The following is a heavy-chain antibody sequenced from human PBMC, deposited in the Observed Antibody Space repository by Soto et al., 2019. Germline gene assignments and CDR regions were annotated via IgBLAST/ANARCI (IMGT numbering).Heavy chain of an antibody. Sequence: GGSLRLSCAASGFTVSSNYMSWVRQAPGKGLEWVSVIQRGSSTYYADSVKGRFTISRDNAKNPLYLKMNSLRAEDTAVYYCARVRGDYIWGSYRYTEGNYMDVWGKGTTVTVSS. J-gene: IGHJ6*03. D-gene: IGHD3-16*02. CDR2: IQRGSST. CDR1: GFTVSSNY. CDR3: ARVRGDYIWGSYRYTEGNYMDV. V-gene: IGHV3-66*01.